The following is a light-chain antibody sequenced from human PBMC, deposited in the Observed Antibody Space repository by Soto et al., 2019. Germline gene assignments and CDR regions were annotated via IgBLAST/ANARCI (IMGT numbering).Light chain of an antibody. Sequence: EIVLTQSPATLSLSPGERATLSCRASQSVSSYLAWYQQKPGQAPRLLIYDASNRATGIPARFSGSGSGTDFNLTISSLEPEDFAVYYCQQRSNWTTEYTFGKGTKLEIK. CDR3: QQRSNWTTEYT. CDR2: DAS. J-gene: IGKJ2*01. V-gene: IGKV3-11*01. CDR1: QSVSSY.